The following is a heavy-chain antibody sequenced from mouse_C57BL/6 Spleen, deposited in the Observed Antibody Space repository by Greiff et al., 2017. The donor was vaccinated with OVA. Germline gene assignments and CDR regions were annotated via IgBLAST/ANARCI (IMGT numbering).Heavy chain of an antibody. V-gene: IGHV5-9-1*02. CDR1: GFTFSSYA. J-gene: IGHJ4*01. D-gene: IGHD2-12*01. Sequence: EVQGVESGGGLVKPGGSLKLSCAASGFTFSSYAMSWVRQTPEKRLEWVAYISSGGDYIYYADTVKGRFTISRDNARNTLYLQMSSLKSEDTAMYYCTRVSYSNYAMDYWGQGTSVTVSS. CDR2: ISSGGDYI. CDR3: TRVSYSNYAMDY.